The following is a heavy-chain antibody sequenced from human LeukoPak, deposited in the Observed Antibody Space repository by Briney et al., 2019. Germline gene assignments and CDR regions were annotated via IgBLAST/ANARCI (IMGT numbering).Heavy chain of an antibody. CDR2: ISSNGGST. V-gene: IGHV3-64D*06. J-gene: IGHJ4*02. Sequence: GGSLRLSCSASGFTFSSYAMHWVHQAPGKGLEYVSAISSNGGSTYYADSVKGRFTISRDNSKNTLYLQMSSLRAEDTAVYYCVKVPLDDILTGYWVYFDYWGQGTLVTVSS. CDR3: VKVPLDDILTGYWVYFDY. CDR1: GFTFSSYA. D-gene: IGHD3-9*01.